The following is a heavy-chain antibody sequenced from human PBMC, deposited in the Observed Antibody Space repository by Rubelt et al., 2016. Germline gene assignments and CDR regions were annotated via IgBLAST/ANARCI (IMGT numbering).Heavy chain of an antibody. CDR3: ASLYSSSWYRGWFDP. V-gene: IGHV1-18*01. CDR1: GYTFTSYG. CDR2: ISAYNGNT. J-gene: IGHJ5*02. Sequence: QVQLVQSGAEVKKPGASVKVSCKASGYTFTSYGISWVRQAPGQGLEWMGWISAYNGNTNYAQKLRGRVPMTTDTSRSTADMELRGLSSDDTAGYYCASLYSSSWYRGWFDPWGQGTLVTVSS. D-gene: IGHD6-13*01.